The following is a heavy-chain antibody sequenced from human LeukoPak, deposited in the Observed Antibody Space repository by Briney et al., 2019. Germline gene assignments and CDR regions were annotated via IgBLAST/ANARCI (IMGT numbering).Heavy chain of an antibody. CDR1: GFTFSSYW. V-gene: IGHV3-74*01. D-gene: IGHD1-1*01. CDR2: INSDGSST. J-gene: IGHJ4*02. Sequence: PGGSLRLSCAASGFTFSSYWMHWVREAPGKGLVWVSRINSDGSSTSYADSVKGRFTISRDNAKNTLYLQMNSLRAEDTAVYYCAKFKVAGTGFDYWGQGTLVTVSS. CDR3: AKFKVAGTGFDY.